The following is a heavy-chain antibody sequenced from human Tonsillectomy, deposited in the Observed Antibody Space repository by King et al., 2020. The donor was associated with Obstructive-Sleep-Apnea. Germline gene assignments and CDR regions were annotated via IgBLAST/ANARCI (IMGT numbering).Heavy chain of an antibody. CDR3: ARDWEHYYYDSSGYYPPARYGMDV. Sequence: VQLVESGGGLVQPGGSLRLSCAASGFTFSSYSMNWVRQAPGKGLEWVSYISSSSSTIYYADSVKGRFTISRDNAKKSMYLQMNSLRAEDTAVYYFARDWEHYYYDSSGYYPPARYGMDVWGQGTTVTVSS. CDR1: GFTFSSYS. D-gene: IGHD3-22*01. J-gene: IGHJ6*02. CDR2: ISSSSSTI. V-gene: IGHV3-48*04.